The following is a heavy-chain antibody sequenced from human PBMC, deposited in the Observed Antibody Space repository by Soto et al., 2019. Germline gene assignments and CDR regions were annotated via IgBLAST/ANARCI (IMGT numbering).Heavy chain of an antibody. CDR2: IYYSGNT. J-gene: IGHJ6*02. V-gene: IGHV4-31*03. CDR3: ARVGGPCIAAAGPFGMDV. Sequence: PSETLSLTCTVSGGSISSGYYWSWIRQYPGKGLEWIGYIYYSGNTYYNPSLKSRVSISLDTSKSQFSLKLDSVTAADTAVYYCARVGGPCIAAAGPFGMDVWGQGTTVTVSS. CDR1: GGSISSGYY. D-gene: IGHD6-13*01.